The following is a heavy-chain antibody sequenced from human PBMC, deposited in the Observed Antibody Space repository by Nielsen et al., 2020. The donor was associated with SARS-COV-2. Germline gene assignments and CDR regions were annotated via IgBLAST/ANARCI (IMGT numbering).Heavy chain of an antibody. V-gene: IGHV3-43D*03. Sequence: GESLKISCAASGFTFHDYAMHWVRQAPGKGLEWVSLINWGAGSTYYADSVKGRFTISRDNRQHSLYLQMNSLRAEDTALYYCAKGYSSSWSTFDYWGRGTLVTVSS. CDR3: AKGYSSSWSTFDY. J-gene: IGHJ4*02. D-gene: IGHD6-13*01. CDR2: INWGAGST. CDR1: GFTFHDYA.